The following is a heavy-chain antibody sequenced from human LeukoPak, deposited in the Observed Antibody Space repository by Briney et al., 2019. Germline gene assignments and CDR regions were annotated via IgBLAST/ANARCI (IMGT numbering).Heavy chain of an antibody. V-gene: IGHV3-33*08. CDR1: GFTFSSDA. J-gene: IGHJ4*02. D-gene: IGHD6-13*01. CDR2: IWFDGSIE. Sequence: GGSLRLSCAASGFTFSSDAMHWVRQAPGQGLEWVAVIWFDGSIEYYADSVKGRFTISRDNSKNTLYLQMNGLRAEDTALYYCAREGAAAGSTFDNWGQGTLVTVSS. CDR3: AREGAAAGSTFDN.